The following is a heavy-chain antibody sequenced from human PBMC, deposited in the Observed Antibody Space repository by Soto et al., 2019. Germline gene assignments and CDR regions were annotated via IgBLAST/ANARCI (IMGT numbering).Heavy chain of an antibody. CDR3: ATVATNSYNWLDP. CDR1: GFTFNTYW. Sequence: GGSLRLSCAASGFTFNTYWMHWVRQAPGKGLVWVSRINSDGIKTTYADSVKGRFTISRDNAKNTVYLQMNSLRAEDTAVYYCATVATNSYNWLDPWGQGPLVTVSS. V-gene: IGHV3-74*01. D-gene: IGHD5-12*01. CDR2: INSDGIKT. J-gene: IGHJ5*02.